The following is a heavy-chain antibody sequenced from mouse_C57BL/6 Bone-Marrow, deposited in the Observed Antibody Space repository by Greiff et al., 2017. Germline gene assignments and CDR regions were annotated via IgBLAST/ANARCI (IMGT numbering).Heavy chain of an antibody. J-gene: IGHJ2*01. CDR2: IYPRDGST. Sequence: QVQLKESGPELVKPGASVKLSVKASGYTFTCYDINWVKQRPGQGLEWIGWIYPRDGSTKYNEKFKGKATLTVDTSSSTAYMELHSLTSEDSAVYFCSRGDGHWADYWGQGTTLTVSS. V-gene: IGHV1-85*01. CDR1: GYTFTCYD. D-gene: IGHD4-1*01. CDR3: SRGDGHWADY.